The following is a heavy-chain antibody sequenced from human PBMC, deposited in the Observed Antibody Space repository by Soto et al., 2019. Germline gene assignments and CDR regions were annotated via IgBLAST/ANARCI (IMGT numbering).Heavy chain of an antibody. D-gene: IGHD3-10*01. CDR2: ISYDGSNK. CDR1: GFTFSRHT. Sequence: PGGSLRLSCAASGFTFSRHTMHWVRQAPGKGLEWVASISYDGSNKYYADSVKGRFTISRDNSKNTLYLQMGSLRAEDMAVYYCARQGRAVSSYYFDYWGQGTLVTVSS. V-gene: IGHV3-30*14. CDR3: ARQGRAVSSYYFDY. J-gene: IGHJ4*02.